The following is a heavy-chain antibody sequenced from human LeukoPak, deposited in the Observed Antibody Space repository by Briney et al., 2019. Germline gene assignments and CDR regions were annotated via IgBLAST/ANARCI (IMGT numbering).Heavy chain of an antibody. CDR1: GGTFSSYA. CDR3: ARGCGGDCGDAFDI. V-gene: IGHV1-69*01. D-gene: IGHD2-21*02. J-gene: IGHJ3*02. CDR2: IIPIFGTA. Sequence: SVKVSCKASGGTFSSYAISWVRQAPGQGLEWMGGIIPIFGTANYAQKFQGRVTITADESTSTAYMELSSLRTEDTAVYYCARGCGGDCGDAFDIWGQGTMVTVSS.